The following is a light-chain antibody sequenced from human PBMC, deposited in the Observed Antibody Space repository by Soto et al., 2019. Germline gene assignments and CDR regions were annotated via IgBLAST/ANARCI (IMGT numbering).Light chain of an antibody. J-gene: IGLJ7*01. CDR1: YSNIGHNY. Sequence: QSALTQPPSVSAAPGQKVTISCSESYSNIGHNYVSWYQHVPGTAPKLLIYENNKRPSGIPDRFSGSKSGTSATLAITGLQTGDEADYYCGTLDTSLSAGTVFGGGTQLTVL. CDR2: ENN. CDR3: GTLDTSLSAGTV. V-gene: IGLV1-51*02.